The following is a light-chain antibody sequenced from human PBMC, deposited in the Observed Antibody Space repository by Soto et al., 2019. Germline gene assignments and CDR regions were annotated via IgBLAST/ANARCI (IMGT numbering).Light chain of an antibody. CDR2: DAS. Sequence: EIVLTQSPATLSLSPGERATPSCRASQCVSSYLSWYQQKPGQAPRLLIYDASNRATGIPARFSGSGSGTDFTLTISSHEAEDFAVYYCQQLSNWPPYTFGQGTKLEIK. CDR3: QQLSNWPPYT. V-gene: IGKV3-11*01. CDR1: QCVSSY. J-gene: IGKJ2*01.